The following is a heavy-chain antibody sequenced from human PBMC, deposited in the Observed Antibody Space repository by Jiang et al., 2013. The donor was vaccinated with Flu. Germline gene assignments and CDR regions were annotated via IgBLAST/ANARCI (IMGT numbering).Heavy chain of an antibody. D-gene: IGHD3-22*01. V-gene: IGHV6-1*01. Sequence: QTLSLTCAISGDSVSSNSGAWNWIRQSPSRGLEWLGRTYYRSKWYNDYAVSVKSRITINPDTSKNQFSLQLNSVTPEDTAVYYCARDRPPTYYYDSSGSRNAFDIWGQGTMVTVSS. J-gene: IGHJ3*02. CDR2: TYYRSKWYN. CDR3: ARDRPPTYYYDSSGSRNAFDI. CDR1: GDSVSSNSGA.